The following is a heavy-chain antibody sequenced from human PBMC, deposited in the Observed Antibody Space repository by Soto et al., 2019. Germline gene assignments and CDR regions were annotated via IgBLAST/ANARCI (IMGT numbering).Heavy chain of an antibody. CDR1: GDTFTSYD. Sequence: RASVKVSCKASGDTFTSYDINWVRQATGQGLEWMGWMNPNSGNTGYAQKFQGRVTMTRNTSISTAYMELSSLRSEDTAVYYCARGGGSRDYVWGTHQHRNEYRGHGTMVXVS. CDR2: MNPNSGNT. J-gene: IGHJ4*01. D-gene: IGHD3-16*01. V-gene: IGHV1-8*01. CDR3: ARGGGSRDYVWGTHQHRNEY.